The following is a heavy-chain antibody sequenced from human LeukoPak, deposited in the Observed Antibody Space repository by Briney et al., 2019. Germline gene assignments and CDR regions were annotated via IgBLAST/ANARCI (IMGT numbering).Heavy chain of an antibody. CDR2: IIPILGIA. D-gene: IGHD5-18*01. CDR1: GGTFSSYA. CDR3: ARAGGEDTAMSIDY. J-gene: IGHJ4*02. V-gene: IGHV1-69*04. Sequence: SVKVSFKASGGTFSSYAISWVRQAPGQGLDWMGRIIPILGIANYAQKFQGRGKITADKSTSTAYMELSSLRSEDTAVYYCARAGGEDTAMSIDYWGQGTLVTVSS.